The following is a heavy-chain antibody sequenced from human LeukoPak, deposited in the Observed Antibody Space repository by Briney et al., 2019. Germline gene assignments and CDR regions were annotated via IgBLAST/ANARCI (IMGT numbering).Heavy chain of an antibody. CDR3: VRGGPYGDYDAY. CDR2: ISSGGSTI. D-gene: IGHD4-17*01. V-gene: IGHV3-48*03. Sequence: GGSLRLSCAASGFTFSSDEMNWVRQAPGKGLEWVSYISSGGSTIYYADSVRGRFTISKDNAKNSLYLQMNSLRAEDTAVYYCVRGGPYGDYDAYWGQGTLVTVSS. CDR1: GFTFSSDE. J-gene: IGHJ4*02.